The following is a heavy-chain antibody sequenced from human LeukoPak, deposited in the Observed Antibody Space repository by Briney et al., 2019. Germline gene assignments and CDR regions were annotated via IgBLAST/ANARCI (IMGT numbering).Heavy chain of an antibody. CDR1: GGSFSGYY. CDR2: INHSGST. D-gene: IGHD1-26*01. Sequence: SETLSLTCAVYGGSFSGYYWSWIRQPPGKGLEWIGEINHSGSTNYNPSLKSRVTISVDTSKNQFSLKLSSVTAADTAVYYCARHGSIVGATAYYFDYWGQGTLVTVSS. CDR3: ARHGSIVGATAYYFDY. J-gene: IGHJ4*02. V-gene: IGHV4-34*01.